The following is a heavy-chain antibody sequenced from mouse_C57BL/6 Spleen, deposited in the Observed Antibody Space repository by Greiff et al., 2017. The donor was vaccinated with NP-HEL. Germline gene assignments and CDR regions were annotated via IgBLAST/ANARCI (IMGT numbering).Heavy chain of an antibody. CDR2: IYPGDGDT. V-gene: IGHV1-82*01. D-gene: IGHD2-4*01. Sequence: QVQLQQSGPELVKPGASVKISCKASGYAFSSSWMNWVKQRPGKGLEWIGRIYPGDGDTNYNGKFKGKATLTADKSSSTAYMQLSSLTSEDSAVYFCASPFYYDYDGWYFDYWGQGTTLTVSS. CDR1: GYAFSSSW. CDR3: ASPFYYDYDGWYFDY. J-gene: IGHJ2*01.